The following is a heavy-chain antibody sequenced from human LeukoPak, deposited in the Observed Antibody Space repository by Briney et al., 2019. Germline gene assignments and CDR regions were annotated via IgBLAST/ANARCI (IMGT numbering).Heavy chain of an antibody. J-gene: IGHJ4*02. V-gene: IGHV3-48*01. Sequence: GGSLRLSCAASGFTFSTYSMTWVRQAPGKGLEWVSYISSSSSTIYYADSVKGRFTISRDNAKNSLYLQMNSLRAKDTAVYYCARGIVGATGYFDYWGQGTLVTVSS. CDR2: ISSSSSTI. D-gene: IGHD1-26*01. CDR1: GFTFSTYS. CDR3: ARGIVGATGYFDY.